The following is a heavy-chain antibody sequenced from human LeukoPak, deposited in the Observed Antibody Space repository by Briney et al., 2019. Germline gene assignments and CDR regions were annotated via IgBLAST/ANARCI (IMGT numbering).Heavy chain of an antibody. D-gene: IGHD2-15*01. J-gene: IGHJ4*02. CDR1: GGSFSGYY. CDR2: INHSGST. Sequence: SETLSLTCAVYGGSFSGYYWSWIRQPLGKGLEWIGEINHSGSTNYNPSLKSRVTISVDTSKNQFSLKLSSVTAADTAVYYCARDGRGGDYWGQGTLVTVSS. V-gene: IGHV4-34*01. CDR3: ARDGRGGDY.